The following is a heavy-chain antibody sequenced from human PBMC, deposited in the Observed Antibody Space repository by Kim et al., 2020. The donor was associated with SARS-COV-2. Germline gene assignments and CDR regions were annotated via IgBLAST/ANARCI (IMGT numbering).Heavy chain of an antibody. CDR1: GFTFSSYG. Sequence: GGSLRLSCAASGFTFSSYGMHWVRQAPGKGLEWVAVISYDGSNKYYADSVKGRFTISRDNSKNTLYLQMNSLRAEDTAVYYCATDFDWRRVAGDYWGQGTLVTDSS. CDR2: ISYDGSNK. CDR3: ATDFDWRRVAGDY. J-gene: IGHJ4*02. D-gene: IGHD3-9*01. V-gene: IGHV3-30*03.